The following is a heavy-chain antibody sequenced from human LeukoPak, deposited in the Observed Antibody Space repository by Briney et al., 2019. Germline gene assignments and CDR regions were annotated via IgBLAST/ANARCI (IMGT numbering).Heavy chain of an antibody. D-gene: IGHD3-22*01. CDR3: ARDKNDSSGYYGY. V-gene: IGHV3-7*01. J-gene: IGHJ4*02. CDR1: GFTFSSYW. Sequence: GGSLRLSCAASGFTFSSYWMSWVRQAPGKGLEWVANIKQDGSEKYYVDSVKGRFTISRDNAKNSLYLQMNSLRAEDTAVYYCARDKNDSSGYYGYWGQGTLVTVSS. CDR2: IKQDGSEK.